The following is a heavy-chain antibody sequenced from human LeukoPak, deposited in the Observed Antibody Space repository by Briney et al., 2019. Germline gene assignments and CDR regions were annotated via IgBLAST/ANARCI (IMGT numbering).Heavy chain of an antibody. V-gene: IGHV1-8*03. D-gene: IGHD2-2*01. J-gene: IGHJ6*03. Sequence: ASVKVSCKASGYTFTSYDINWVRQATGQGLEWMGWMNPNSGNTGYAQKFQGRVTITRNTSISTAYMELSSLRSEDTAVYYILRIVVVPAAIGGYCYYYMDVWGKGTTVTISS. CDR1: GYTFTSYD. CDR3: LRIVVVPAAIGGYCYYYMDV. CDR2: MNPNSGNT.